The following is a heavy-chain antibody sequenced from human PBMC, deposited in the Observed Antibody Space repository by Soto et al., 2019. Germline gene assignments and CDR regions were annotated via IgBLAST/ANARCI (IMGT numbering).Heavy chain of an antibody. V-gene: IGHV3-33*01. J-gene: IGHJ6*02. CDR1: GFTFSTYG. CDR3: ERDRGSTYSYYGMDV. Sequence: PGGSLRLSCAASGFTFSTYGMHWVRQAPGKGLEWVAVIWFDGSNKYYADSVKGRFTISRDNSKNTLSLQMNSLRAEDTAVYYCERDRGSTYSYYGMDVWGQGTSVTVSS. CDR2: IWFDGSNK.